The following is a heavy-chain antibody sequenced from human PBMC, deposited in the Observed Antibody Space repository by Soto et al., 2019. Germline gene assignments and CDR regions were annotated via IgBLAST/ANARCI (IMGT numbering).Heavy chain of an antibody. CDR1: GGSISSYY. D-gene: IGHD6-19*01. J-gene: IGHJ4*02. V-gene: IGHV4-59*01. Sequence: SETLSLTCTVSGGSISSYYWSWIRQPPGKGLEWIGYIYYSGSTNYNPSLKSRVTISVDTSKNQFSLKLSSVTAADTAVYYCARAIGYTGSGWYGLDYWGQGTLVTVSS. CDR3: ARAIGYTGSGWYGLDY. CDR2: IYYSGST.